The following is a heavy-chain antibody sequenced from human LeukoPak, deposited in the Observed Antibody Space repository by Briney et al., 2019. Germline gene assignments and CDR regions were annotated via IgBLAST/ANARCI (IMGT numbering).Heavy chain of an antibody. CDR1: GLTFSSHW. D-gene: IGHD3-22*01. CDR3: ARVRADSSGHDIDY. J-gene: IGHJ4*02. CDR2: ITNDGSST. V-gene: IGHV3-74*01. Sequence: GGSLRLSCAASGLTFSSHWMHWVRQAPGKGLVWVSCITNDGSSTTYADSVKGRFTISRDNAKNMLYLQVNSLRAEDTAVYYCARVRADSSGHDIDYWGQGTLVTVSS.